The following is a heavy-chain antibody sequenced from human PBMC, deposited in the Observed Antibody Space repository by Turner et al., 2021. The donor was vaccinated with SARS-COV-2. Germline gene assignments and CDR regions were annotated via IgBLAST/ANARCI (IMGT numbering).Heavy chain of an antibody. CDR3: AREESGSFGAYGMDV. D-gene: IGHD2-15*01. CDR2: IKQDGSEK. Sequence: EVQLVESGGGLVQPGGSLRLSCAASGFTFSSYCMNWVRQAPGKGLEWVANIKQDGSEKYYVDALKGRFTISRDNAKNSLYLQMNSLRAEDTAVYYCAREESGSFGAYGMDVWGQGTTVTVSS. V-gene: IGHV3-7*03. J-gene: IGHJ6*02. CDR1: GFTFSSYC.